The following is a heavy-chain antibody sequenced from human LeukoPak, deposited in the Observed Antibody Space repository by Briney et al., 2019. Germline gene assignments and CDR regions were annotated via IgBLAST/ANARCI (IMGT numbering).Heavy chain of an antibody. CDR1: GFTFSSYW. CDR3: ARGGPYDFWSGYYDAFDI. D-gene: IGHD3-3*01. Sequence: GGSLTLSCAASGFTFSSYWMHWVRHAPGKGLVWVSRINSDGSSTSYADSVKGRFTISRDNAKNTLYLQMNSLRAEDTAVYYCARGGPYDFWSGYYDAFDIWGQGTMVTVSS. V-gene: IGHV3-74*01. CDR2: INSDGSST. J-gene: IGHJ3*02.